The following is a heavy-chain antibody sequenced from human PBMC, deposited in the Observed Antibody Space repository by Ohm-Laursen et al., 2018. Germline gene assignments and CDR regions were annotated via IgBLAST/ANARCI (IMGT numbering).Heavy chain of an antibody. J-gene: IGHJ4*02. V-gene: IGHV3-53*01. CDR1: GFTVNNNY. CDR2: IYSGGDM. CDR3: ARDVPGIVASRGGG. Sequence: SLRLSCSASGFTVNNNYMNWVRQAPGKGLEWVSLIYSGGDMFYADSVKGRFTISRDKSKNTLYLQMNSLRVEDTAMYFCARDVPGIVASRGGGWGQGTLVTVSS. D-gene: IGHD3-16*01.